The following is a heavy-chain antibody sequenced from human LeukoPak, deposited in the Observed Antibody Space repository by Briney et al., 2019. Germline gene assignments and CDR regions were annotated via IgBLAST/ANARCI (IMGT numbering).Heavy chain of an antibody. V-gene: IGHV4-39*07. CDR2: VYNSGST. CDR3: ASIRGATAIDP. D-gene: IGHD1-26*01. Sequence: PSETLSLTCTVSGGSISSANYYWGWIRQPSGKGLEWIGSVYNSGSTYYNPSLKSRVTMSVDTSKNQFSLKLSSVTAADTAVYYCASIRGATAIDPWGQGTLVTVSS. CDR1: GGSISSANYY. J-gene: IGHJ5*02.